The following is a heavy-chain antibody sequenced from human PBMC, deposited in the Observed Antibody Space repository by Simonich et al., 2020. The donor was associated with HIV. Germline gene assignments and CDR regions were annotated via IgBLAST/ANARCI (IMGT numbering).Heavy chain of an antibody. D-gene: IGHD2-2*01. CDR3: ARGFYQRLYYFDY. CDR2: INHSGST. J-gene: IGHJ4*02. V-gene: IGHV4-34*01. CDR1: GGSFSGDY. Sequence: QVQLQQWGAGLLKPSETLSLTCAVYGGSFSGDYWSWIRQPPGKGLECIGEINHSGSTNYNPSLKSRVTISVDTSKNQFSLKLSSVTAADTAVYYCARGFYQRLYYFDYWGQGTLVTVSS.